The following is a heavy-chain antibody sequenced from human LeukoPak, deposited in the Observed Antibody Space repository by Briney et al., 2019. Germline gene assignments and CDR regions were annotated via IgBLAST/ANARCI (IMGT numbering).Heavy chain of an antibody. Sequence: SGTLSLTCAVSGGSISSSKWWSWVRQPPGKGLEWIGEIYYSGSTNYKPSLKSRVTISVDTSKNQFSLKLSSVTAADTAVYYCARTNYDYVWGSYRANWFDPWGQGTLVTVSS. CDR3: ARTNYDYVWGSYRANWFDP. CDR2: IYYSGST. V-gene: IGHV4-4*02. D-gene: IGHD3-16*02. J-gene: IGHJ5*02. CDR1: GGSISSSKW.